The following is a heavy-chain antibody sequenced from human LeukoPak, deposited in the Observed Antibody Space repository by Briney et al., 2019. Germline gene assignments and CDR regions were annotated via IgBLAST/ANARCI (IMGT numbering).Heavy chain of an antibody. CDR2: ISGSGSDT. D-gene: IGHD6-19*01. CDR3: AKEGSPVAGTYYFDY. Sequence: PGGSLRLSCAASGFTFANYAMTWVRQAPGKGLDWVSLISGSGSDTYYTDSVQGRFIISRDNSRNRLYLQMSSLRAEDTAIYYCAKEGSPVAGTYYFDYWGQGTLVTVSS. CDR1: GFTFANYA. J-gene: IGHJ4*02. V-gene: IGHV3-23*01.